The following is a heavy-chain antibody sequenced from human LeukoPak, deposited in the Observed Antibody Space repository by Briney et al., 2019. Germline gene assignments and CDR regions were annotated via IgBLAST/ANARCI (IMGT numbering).Heavy chain of an antibody. D-gene: IGHD3-10*01. CDR1: GYSISSGYY. Sequence: SETLSLTCAVIGYSISSGYYWGWIRQPPGKGLEWIGSIYHSGSTYYNPSLKSRVTISVDTSKTQFSLRLSSVTAADTAVYYCARANYYGSGSPSVFDCWGQGTLVTSPQ. V-gene: IGHV4-38-2*01. J-gene: IGHJ4*02. CDR3: ARANYYGSGSPSVFDC. CDR2: IYHSGST.